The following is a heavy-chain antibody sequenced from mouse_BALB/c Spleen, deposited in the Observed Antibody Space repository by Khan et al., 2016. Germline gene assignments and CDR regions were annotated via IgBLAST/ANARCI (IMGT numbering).Heavy chain of an antibody. D-gene: IGHD1-1*01. J-gene: IGHJ3*01. Sequence: EVKLLESGGGLVHPGGSLKLSCAASGFDFSRYWMSWVRQAPGKGLEWIGEINPDSYTINYTPSLKDKFIISRDNAKNTLYLQMSKVRSKDTALYYCARAGYYGDVAYWGQGTLVTVSA. CDR1: GFDFSRYW. CDR3: ARAGYYGDVAY. V-gene: IGHV4-1*02. CDR2: INPDSYTI.